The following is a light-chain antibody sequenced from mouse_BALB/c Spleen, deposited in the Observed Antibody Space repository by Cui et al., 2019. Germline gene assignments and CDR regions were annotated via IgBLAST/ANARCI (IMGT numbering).Light chain of an antibody. Sequence: DTTVTQSPTYLSVATGEKVTIRCITSTDSDDDMYLYQQKPGEPPTLLISEGNSLRPRVPSRFDSSGYGTDFVFKIENTLSEEVADNYCLKSDTMPYTFGGGTKLEIK. V-gene: IGKV17-127*01. CDR1: TDSDDD. CDR3: LKSDTMPYT. CDR2: EGN. J-gene: IGKJ2*01.